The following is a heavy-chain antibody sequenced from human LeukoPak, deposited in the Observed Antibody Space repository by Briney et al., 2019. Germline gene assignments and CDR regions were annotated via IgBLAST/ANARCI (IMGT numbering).Heavy chain of an antibody. V-gene: IGHV3-11*01. CDR2: ISSSGSTI. CDR3: ARYYSSSWYFYSAFDI. Sequence: GGSLRLFCAASGFTFSDYYMSWIRQAPGKGLGWVSYISSSGSTIYYADSVKGRFTISRDNAKNSLYLQMNSLRAEDTAVYYCARYYSSSWYFYSAFDIWGQGTMVTVSS. CDR1: GFTFSDYY. J-gene: IGHJ3*02. D-gene: IGHD6-13*01.